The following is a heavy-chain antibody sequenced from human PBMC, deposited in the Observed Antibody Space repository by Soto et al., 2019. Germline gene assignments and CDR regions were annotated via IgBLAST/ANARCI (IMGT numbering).Heavy chain of an antibody. Sequence: QVHLVQSGAEVKKPGASVKVSCQASGYTFTSYGITWVRQAPGQGLEWMGWISAHNGNTDYAQKLQGRVIVTRDTSTSTAYMELRSLISDDTAVYYCARGRYGDYLGQGALVTVSS. J-gene: IGHJ4*02. CDR1: GYTFTSYG. CDR2: ISAHNGNT. V-gene: IGHV1-18*01. CDR3: ARGRYGDY. D-gene: IGHD1-1*01.